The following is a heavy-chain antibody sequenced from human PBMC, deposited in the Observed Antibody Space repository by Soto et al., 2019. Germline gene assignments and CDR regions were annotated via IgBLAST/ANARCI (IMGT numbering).Heavy chain of an antibody. CDR1: GYTFTSYG. V-gene: IGHV1-18*01. D-gene: IGHD2-8*01. J-gene: IGHJ4*02. CDR2: ISAYNGNT. CDR3: VREEDCCTNGVCYCFNY. Sequence: ASVKVSCKASGYTFTSYGISWVRQAPGQGLEWMGWISAYNGNTNYAQKLQGRVTMTTDTSTSTAYMELRSLRSDDTAVYYCVREEDCCTNGVCYCFNYWGQGTLVTVSS.